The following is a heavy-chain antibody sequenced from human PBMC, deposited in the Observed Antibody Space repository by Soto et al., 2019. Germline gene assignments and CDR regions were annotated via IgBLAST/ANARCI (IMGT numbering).Heavy chain of an antibody. Sequence: QVQLVESGGGVVQPGRSLRLSCVASGFTFSRYGMYWVRQAPGKGLEWVAVIWFDGSSKYYVVSVKGRFTISRDNSKNTLYLQMNSLTAEDTAVYYCARRAGVPPDYYYAMDVWGQGTTVTVSS. CDR2: IWFDGSSK. V-gene: IGHV3-33*01. D-gene: IGHD6-19*01. CDR1: GFTFSRYG. J-gene: IGHJ6*02. CDR3: ARRAGVPPDYYYAMDV.